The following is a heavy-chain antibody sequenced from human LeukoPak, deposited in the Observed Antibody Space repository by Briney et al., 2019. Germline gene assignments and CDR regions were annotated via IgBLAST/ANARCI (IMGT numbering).Heavy chain of an antibody. CDR3: ARKSTEAGTGRYLDS. CDR2: IYTSGST. J-gene: IGHJ4*02. Sequence: PSEPLSLPCTVSGGSISSYYWTWVRQPAGKGPVWIGRIYTSGSTNYSPSLKSRVTMSVDTSKNEFSLKLNSVTAADTAVYYCARKSTEAGTGRYLDSWGQGTLVTVSS. D-gene: IGHD6-13*01. CDR1: GGSISSYY. V-gene: IGHV4-4*07.